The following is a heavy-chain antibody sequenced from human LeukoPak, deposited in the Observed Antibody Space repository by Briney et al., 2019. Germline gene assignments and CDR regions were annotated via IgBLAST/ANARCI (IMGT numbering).Heavy chain of an antibody. J-gene: IGHJ6*02. CDR2: IYTSGST. CDR3: ARGKRVDTAMVTYYYYGMDV. D-gene: IGHD5-18*01. Sequence: PSETLSLTCTVSGGSISSYYWSWIRQPAGKGLEWIGRIYTSGSTNYNPSLKSRVTMSVDTSKNQFSLKLSSVTAADTAVYHCARGKRVDTAMVTYYYYGMDVWGQGTTVTVSS. CDR1: GGSISSYY. V-gene: IGHV4-4*07.